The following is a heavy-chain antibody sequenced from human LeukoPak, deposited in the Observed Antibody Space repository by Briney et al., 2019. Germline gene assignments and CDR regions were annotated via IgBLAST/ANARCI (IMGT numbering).Heavy chain of an antibody. V-gene: IGHV4-59*08. CDR2: IYYSGST. J-gene: IGHJ4*02. CDR1: RGSISSYY. Sequence: SETLSLTCTVSRGSISSYYWSGIRQPPGKGLEWIGYIYYSGSTNYNPSLKSRVTISVDTSKNQFSLKLSSVTAADTAVYYCARTNPGREWDYWGQGTLVTVSS. CDR3: ARTNPGREWDY. D-gene: IGHD3-3*01.